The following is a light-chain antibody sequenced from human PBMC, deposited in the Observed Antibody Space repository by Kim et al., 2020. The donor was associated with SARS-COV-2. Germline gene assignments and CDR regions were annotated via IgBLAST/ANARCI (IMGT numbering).Light chain of an antibody. V-gene: IGKV1-5*03. CDR1: QSIGNR. J-gene: IGKJ3*01. CDR3: QQSFT. Sequence: DTQMTQSPSTLSASVGDRVTMTCRASQSIGNRLAWYQQKPGKAPRLLIYKASNLQSGVPSRFSGSGSGTEFTLTISSLQPDDSATYYCQQSFTFGPGTKVDIK. CDR2: KAS.